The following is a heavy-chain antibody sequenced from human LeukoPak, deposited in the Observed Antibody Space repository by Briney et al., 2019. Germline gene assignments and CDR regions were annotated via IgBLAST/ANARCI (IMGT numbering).Heavy chain of an antibody. CDR2: ISSSGSII. J-gene: IGHJ4*02. Sequence: PGGSLRLSCAASGFTFSDYYMTWIRQAPGKGLEWVSHISSSGSIIKYADSVKGRFTISRDNSKNSLYLQMNSLRAEDTALYYCAREPGHEWLRPRGDYWGQGTLVIVSA. CDR1: GFTFSDYY. V-gene: IGHV3-11*01. D-gene: IGHD5-12*01. CDR3: AREPGHEWLRPRGDY.